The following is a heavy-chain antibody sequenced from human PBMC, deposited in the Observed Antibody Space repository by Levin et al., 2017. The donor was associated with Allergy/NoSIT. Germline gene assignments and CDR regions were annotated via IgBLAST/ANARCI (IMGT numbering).Heavy chain of an antibody. J-gene: IGHJ4*02. CDR2: INHSGST. Sequence: SQTLSLPCAVYGGSFSGYYWSWIRQPPGKGLEWIGEINHSGSTNYNPSLKSRVTISVDTSKNQFSLKLSSVTAADTAVYYCGSGRGDYWGQGTLVTVSS. V-gene: IGHV4-34*01. CDR1: GGSFSGYY. CDR3: GSGRGDY.